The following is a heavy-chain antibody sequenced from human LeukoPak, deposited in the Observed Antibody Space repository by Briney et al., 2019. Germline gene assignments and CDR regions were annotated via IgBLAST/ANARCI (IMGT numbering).Heavy chain of an antibody. CDR3: VREASGGTKGVSGTFDI. CDR1: GFTFSSYE. CDR2: IGSSGGNI. D-gene: IGHD6-13*01. Sequence: GRSLRLSCEASGFTFSSYEMNWVRQAPGKGLEWVSYIGSSGGNIFYADSVKGRFTISRDNAKNSLYLHMSSLRAEDTAVYHCVREASGGTKGVSGTFDIWGQGTLVTVSS. V-gene: IGHV3-48*03. J-gene: IGHJ3*02.